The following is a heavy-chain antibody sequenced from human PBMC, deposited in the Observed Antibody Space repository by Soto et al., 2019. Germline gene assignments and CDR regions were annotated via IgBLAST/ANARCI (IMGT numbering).Heavy chain of an antibody. CDR3: ARGPLRFLEWGMGYYYYYGMDV. D-gene: IGHD3-3*01. V-gene: IGHV4-34*01. CDR1: GGSFSGYY. CDR2: INHSGST. J-gene: IGHJ6*02. Sequence: SETLSLTCAVYGGSFSGYYCSWIRQPPGKGLEWIGEINHSGSTNYNPSLKSRVTISVDTSKNQFSLKLSSVTAADTAVYYCARGPLRFLEWGMGYYYYYGMDVWGQGTTVTVSS.